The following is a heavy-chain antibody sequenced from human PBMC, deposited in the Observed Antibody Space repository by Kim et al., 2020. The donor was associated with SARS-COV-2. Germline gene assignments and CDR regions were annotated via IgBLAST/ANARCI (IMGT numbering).Heavy chain of an antibody. V-gene: IGHV4-34*01. CDR2: INHSGST. CDR3: ARGKYNWNDAGPFYYFDY. D-gene: IGHD1-20*01. Sequence: SETLSLTCAVYGGSFSGYYWSWIRQPPGKGLEWIGEINHSGSTNYNPSLKSRVTISVDTSKNQFSLKLSSVTAADTAVYYCARGKYNWNDAGPFYYFDYWGQGTLVTVSS. CDR1: GGSFSGYY. J-gene: IGHJ4*02.